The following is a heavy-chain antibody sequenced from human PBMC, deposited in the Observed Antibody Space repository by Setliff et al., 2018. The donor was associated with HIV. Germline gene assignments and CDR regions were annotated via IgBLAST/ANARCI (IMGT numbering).Heavy chain of an antibody. CDR3: ARTAYYRDSSGYYSVAFDM. V-gene: IGHV3-30*04. J-gene: IGHJ3*02. D-gene: IGHD3-22*01. CDR2: ISYDGNYK. Sequence: GGSLRLSCAVSGFTFSNYAMHWVRQASGKGLEWVAVISYDGNYKYYSDSVKGRFTISRDNAKNSLFLQMNSLRDDDTAVYFCARTAYYRDSSGYYSVAFDMWGPGTMVTVSS. CDR1: GFTFSNYA.